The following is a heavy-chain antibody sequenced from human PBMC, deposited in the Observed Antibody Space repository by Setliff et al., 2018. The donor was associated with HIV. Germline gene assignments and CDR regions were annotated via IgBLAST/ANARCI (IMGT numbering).Heavy chain of an antibody. J-gene: IGHJ4*02. CDR1: GYNFTTYW. V-gene: IGHV5-51*01. D-gene: IGHD4-4*01. CDR3: ARGAVSVDF. CDR2: IYPTDSHT. Sequence: GESLKISCKGSGYNFTTYWIGWVRQTPEKGLEWVGVIYPTDSHTTYSPSFQGRVTISVDMSISTAYLQWSSLKASDTAIYFCARGAVSVDFWGQGTLVTVSS.